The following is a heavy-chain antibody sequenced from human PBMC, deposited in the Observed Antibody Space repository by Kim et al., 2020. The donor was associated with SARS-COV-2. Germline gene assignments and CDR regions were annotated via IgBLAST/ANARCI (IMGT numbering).Heavy chain of an antibody. J-gene: IGHJ4*02. Sequence: SPKSRVTISVDTSKNQFSLKLSSVTAADTAVYYCARARVGIFGVVTHFDYWGQGTLVTDSS. CDR3: ARARVGIFGVVTHFDY. D-gene: IGHD3-3*01. V-gene: IGHV4-59*01.